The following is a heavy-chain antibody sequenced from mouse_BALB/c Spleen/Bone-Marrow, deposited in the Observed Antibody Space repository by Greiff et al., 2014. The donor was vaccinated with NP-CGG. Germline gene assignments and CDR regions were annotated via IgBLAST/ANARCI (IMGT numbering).Heavy chain of an antibody. CDR1: GFTFSSYG. J-gene: IGHJ4*01. V-gene: IGHV5-6*01. CDR3: ARRRDYYAMDY. CDR2: ISSGGSYT. Sequence: VQLKESGGDLVKPGGSLKLSCAASGFTFSSYGMSWVRQTPDKRLEWVATISSGGSYTYYPDSVKGRFTISRDNAKNTLYLQMSSLKSEDTAMYYCARRRDYYAMDYRGQGTSVTVSS.